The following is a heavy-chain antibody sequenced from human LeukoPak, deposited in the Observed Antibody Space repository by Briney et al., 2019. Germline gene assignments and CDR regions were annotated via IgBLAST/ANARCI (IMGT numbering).Heavy chain of an antibody. V-gene: IGHV4-38-2*02. J-gene: IGHJ6*03. CDR1: GYSISTSYY. CDR3: AREHCSGGSCYSIYYYYYMDV. D-gene: IGHD2-15*01. Sequence: PSETLSLTCTVSGYSISTSYYWGWIRQPPGKGLEWIGSIYHSGNTYYNPSLKSRVTISVDTSKNQFSLKLNSVTAADTAVYYCAREHCSGGSCYSIYYYYYMDVWGKGTTVTVSS. CDR2: IYHSGNT.